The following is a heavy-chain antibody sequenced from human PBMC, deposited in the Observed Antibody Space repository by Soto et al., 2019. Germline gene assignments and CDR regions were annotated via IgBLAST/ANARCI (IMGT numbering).Heavy chain of an antibody. J-gene: IGHJ4*02. CDR3: VKGSSYTGDFWTGYFFDF. V-gene: IGHV3-23*01. CDR1: GFTLSSYA. CDR2: ISGSGSST. Sequence: PGGSLRLSCAASGFTLSSYAMSWVRQAPGKGLEWVSGISGSGSSTYNAASVMGRFSLSRDVSTNTLYLQMNSLRAEDTALYYCVKGSSYTGDFWTGYFFDFWGQGTLVTVSS. D-gene: IGHD3-3*01.